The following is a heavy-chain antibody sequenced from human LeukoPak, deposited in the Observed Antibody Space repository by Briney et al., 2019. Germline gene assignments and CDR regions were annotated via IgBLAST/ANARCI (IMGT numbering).Heavy chain of an antibody. CDR1: GGTFSSYA. CDR3: ARGWIRLWFGDAFDI. Sequence: ASVKVSCKASGGTFSSYAISWVRQAPGQGLEWMGGIIPIFGTANYAQKFQGRVTITADESTSTAYMELSSLRSEDTAVYYCARGWIRLWFGDAFDIWGQGTMVTVSS. CDR2: IIPIFGTA. J-gene: IGHJ3*02. V-gene: IGHV1-69*13. D-gene: IGHD5-18*01.